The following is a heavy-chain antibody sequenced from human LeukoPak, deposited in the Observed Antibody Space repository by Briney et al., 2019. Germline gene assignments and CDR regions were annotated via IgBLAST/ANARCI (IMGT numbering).Heavy chain of an antibody. J-gene: IGHJ4*02. Sequence: PGGSLRLSCAASGFTFSSYAMSWVRQAPGKGLEWVSAISGSGGSTYYADSVKGRFTISRDNSKNTLYLQMNSLRAEDTAVYYCAKDLDYYDSSGSPPLDYWGQGTLVTVSS. D-gene: IGHD3-22*01. CDR1: GFTFSSYA. V-gene: IGHV3-23*01. CDR3: AKDLDYYDSSGSPPLDY. CDR2: ISGSGGST.